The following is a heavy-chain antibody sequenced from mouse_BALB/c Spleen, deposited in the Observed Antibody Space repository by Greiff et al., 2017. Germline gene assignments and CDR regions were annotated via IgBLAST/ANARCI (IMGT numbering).Heavy chain of an antibody. Sequence: EVKVVESGGGLVKPGGSLKLSCAVSGFTFSDYYMYWVRQTPEKRLEWVATISDGGSYTYYPDSVKGRFTISRDNAKNNLYLQMSSLKSEDTAMYYCARDPTYYRYDEGWFAYWGQGTLVTVSA. D-gene: IGHD2-14*01. V-gene: IGHV5-4*02. CDR3: ARDPTYYRYDEGWFAY. CDR1: GFTFSDYY. J-gene: IGHJ3*01. CDR2: ISDGGSYT.